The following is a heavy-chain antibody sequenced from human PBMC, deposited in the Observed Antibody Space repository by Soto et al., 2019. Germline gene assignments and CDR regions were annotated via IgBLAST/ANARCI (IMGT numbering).Heavy chain of an antibody. CDR3: ARSQGSSGYWNNCFDP. CDR2: IIPLFGTA. J-gene: IGHJ5*02. V-gene: IGHV1-69*13. D-gene: IGHD3-22*01. CDR1: GGTFSTYT. Sequence: ASVKVSCKASGGTFSTYTMTWVRQAPGQGLEWMGGIIPLFGTANYAQKFQGRVTITADESTSTVYMELSSLRSEDTAVYYCARSQGSSGYWNNCFDPWGQGTLVTVSS.